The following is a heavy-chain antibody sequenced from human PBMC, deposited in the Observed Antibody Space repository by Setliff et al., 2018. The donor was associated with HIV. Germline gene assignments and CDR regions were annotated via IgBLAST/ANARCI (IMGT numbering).Heavy chain of an antibody. D-gene: IGHD2-15*01. CDR2: MNPNSGNT. CDR1: GYTFTSYD. CDR3: ARSLTGGAATRAFDI. J-gene: IGHJ3*02. Sequence: AASVKVSCKASGYTFTSYDINWVRQGTGQGLEWMGWMNPNSGNTGYAQKFQGRVTMTRNTSISTAYMELSSLRSEDTAVYYCARSLTGGAATRAFDIWGQGTMVTV. V-gene: IGHV1-8*02.